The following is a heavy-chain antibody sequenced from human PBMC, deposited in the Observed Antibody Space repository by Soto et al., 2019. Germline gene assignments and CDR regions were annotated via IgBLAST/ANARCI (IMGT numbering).Heavy chain of an antibody. D-gene: IGHD2-2*01. CDR2: IYYSGST. Sequence: RQPPGKGLEWIGYIYYSGSTNYNPSLKSRVTISVDTSRNQFSLKLRSVTAADTAVYYCARTYCDSTSCDDAFDIRGQGTLVT. V-gene: IGHV4-59*08. CDR3: ARTYCDSTSCDDAFDI. J-gene: IGHJ3*02.